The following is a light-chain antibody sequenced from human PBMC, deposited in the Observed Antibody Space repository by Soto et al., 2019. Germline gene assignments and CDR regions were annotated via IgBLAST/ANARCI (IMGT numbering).Light chain of an antibody. CDR2: GAS. CDR1: QSVSNNY. J-gene: IGKJ1*01. Sequence: EIVLPESPVTLSLSPGEITTFSFWASQSVSNNYLAWYQQKPGQAPRLLIYGASNRATGIPDRFSGSGSGTDFTLTISRLEPEDFAVYYCQQYGSSGTFGQGTKV. V-gene: IGKV3-20*01. CDR3: QQYGSSGT.